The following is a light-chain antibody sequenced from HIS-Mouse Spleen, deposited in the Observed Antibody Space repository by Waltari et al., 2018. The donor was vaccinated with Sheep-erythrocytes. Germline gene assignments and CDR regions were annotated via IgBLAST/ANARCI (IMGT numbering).Light chain of an antibody. CDR3: QKYNSAPLT. CDR2: AAS. Sequence: DIQMTQSPSSLSASVGDRVTITCRASQGFSNYLAWYQQKPGKVPKLLIYAASTLQSCVPSRFSGSGSGTDFTLTISSLQPEDVATYYCQKYNSAPLTFGGGTKVEIK. J-gene: IGKJ4*01. CDR1: QGFSNY. V-gene: IGKV1-27*01.